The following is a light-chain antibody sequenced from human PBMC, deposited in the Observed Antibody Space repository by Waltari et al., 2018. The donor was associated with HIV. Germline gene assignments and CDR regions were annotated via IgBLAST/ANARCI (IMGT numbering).Light chain of an antibody. J-gene: IGKJ2*01. CDR3: QKYDSVPYT. V-gene: IGKV1-27*01. CDR1: LGISNY. CDR2: AAS. Sequence: NQMTQSPSSLSASVGDRVNITCRASLGISNYLAWYQQKPGKTPKLLMFAASTLQSGIPARFSGSGYGTDFTLSIISLQPEDAAVYYCQKYDSVPYTFGRGTKLEIK.